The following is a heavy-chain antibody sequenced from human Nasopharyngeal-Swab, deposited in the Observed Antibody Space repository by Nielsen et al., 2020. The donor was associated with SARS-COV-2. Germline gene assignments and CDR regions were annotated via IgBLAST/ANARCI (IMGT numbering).Heavy chain of an antibody. CDR3: AKDSLLTARAFDI. V-gene: IGHV3-53*04. CDR1: GFTVSSNY. J-gene: IGHJ3*02. Sequence: GESLKISCAASGFTVSSNYMSWVRQAPGKGLEWVSVIYSGGSTYYADSVKGRFTISRHNSKNTLYLQMNSLRAEDTAVYYCAKDSLLTARAFDIWGQGTMVTVSS. CDR2: IYSGGST. D-gene: IGHD3-9*01.